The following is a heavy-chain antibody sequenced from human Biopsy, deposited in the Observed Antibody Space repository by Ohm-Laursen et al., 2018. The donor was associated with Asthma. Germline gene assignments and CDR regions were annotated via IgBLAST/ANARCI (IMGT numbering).Heavy chain of an antibody. CDR3: ARGGYCTSPTCPWGRYATDV. CDR2: IKKDGSEE. CDR1: GFTFNSYW. V-gene: IGHV3-7*01. D-gene: IGHD2-8*01. J-gene: IGHJ6*02. Sequence: SLRLSCTASGFTFNSYWMSWVRQAPGKGLEWVANIKKDGSEEYYVDSVKGRFTISRDNAKNSLFLHMNSLRAGDSAVYHCARGGYCTSPTCPWGRYATDVWGQGTTVTVSS.